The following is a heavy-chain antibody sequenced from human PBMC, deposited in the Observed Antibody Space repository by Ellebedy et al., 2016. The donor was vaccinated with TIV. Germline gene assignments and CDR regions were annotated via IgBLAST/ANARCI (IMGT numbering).Heavy chain of an antibody. CDR2: ISGSGGGT. CDR1: GFTFSTSA. D-gene: IGHD1-7*01. Sequence: GGSLRLSCAASGFTFSTSAMSWVRQAPGKGLEWVSAISGSGGGTYYADSVKGRFTISRDDSKNTLYLQMNSLRAEDTAVYYCAKRLELRRVPDYWGQGTLVTVPS. CDR3: AKRLELRRVPDY. J-gene: IGHJ4*02. V-gene: IGHV3-23*01.